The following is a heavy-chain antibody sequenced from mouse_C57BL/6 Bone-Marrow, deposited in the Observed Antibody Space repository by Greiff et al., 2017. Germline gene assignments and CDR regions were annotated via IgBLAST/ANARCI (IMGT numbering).Heavy chain of an antibody. J-gene: IGHJ4*01. V-gene: IGHV7-3*01. CDR2: IRNKANGYTT. CDR3: ARYNYGSSHYAMDY. CDR1: GFTFTDYY. Sequence: EVKLMESGGGLVQPGGSLSLSCAASGFTFTDYYMSWVRQPPGKALEWLGFIRNKANGYTTEYSASVKGRFTISRDNSQSILYLQMNALRAEDSATYYCARYNYGSSHYAMDYWGQGTSVTVSS. D-gene: IGHD1-1*01.